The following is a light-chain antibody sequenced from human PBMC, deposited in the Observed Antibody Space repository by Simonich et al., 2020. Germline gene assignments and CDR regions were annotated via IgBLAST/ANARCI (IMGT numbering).Light chain of an antibody. Sequence: DIVMTQSPDSLALSLGERATINCKSSQSVLYSSNNKNYLAWYQQKPGHPPRLLLYWASTRESGVPDRCSGGGSGTDFTLTISSLQAEDVAVYYCQQYYSTPPTFGQGTRLEIK. CDR1: QSVLYSSNNKNY. V-gene: IGKV4-1*01. J-gene: IGKJ5*01. CDR3: QQYYSTPPT. CDR2: WAS.